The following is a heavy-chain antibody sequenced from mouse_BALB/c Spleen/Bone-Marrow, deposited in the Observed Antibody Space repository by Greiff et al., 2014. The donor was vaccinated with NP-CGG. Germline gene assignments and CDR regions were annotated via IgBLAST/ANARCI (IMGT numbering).Heavy chain of an antibody. Sequence: EVQLQQSGGGLVQPGGSLKLSCVASGFTFSSYGMSWVRQTPDKRLELVATINNNGGSTYYPDSVKGQFTISRDNAKNTLYLQMSSLKSGDTAMYYCARVYGWYFDVWGAGTTVTVSS. CDR2: INNNGGST. J-gene: IGHJ1*01. CDR3: ARVYGWYFDV. V-gene: IGHV5-6-3*01. CDR1: GFTFSSYG. D-gene: IGHD1-1*01.